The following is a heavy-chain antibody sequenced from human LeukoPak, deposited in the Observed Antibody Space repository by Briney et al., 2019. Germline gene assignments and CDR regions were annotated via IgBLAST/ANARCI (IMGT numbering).Heavy chain of an antibody. J-gene: IGHJ3*01. CDR1: GFSFSNYA. CDR2: ISGSGGTT. D-gene: IGHD4-11*01. Sequence: GGSLRLSCAASGFSFSNYAISWVRQAPGKGLEWVSVISGSGGTTFYADPVKGRFTIFRDNSNNTLYLQMNSLRVGDTAVYYCAKGRTVLNDALDVWGQGTMVTVSS. V-gene: IGHV3-23*01. CDR3: AKGRTVLNDALDV.